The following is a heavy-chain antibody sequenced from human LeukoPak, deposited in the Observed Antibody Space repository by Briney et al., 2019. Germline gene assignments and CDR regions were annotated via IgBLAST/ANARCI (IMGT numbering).Heavy chain of an antibody. J-gene: IGHJ3*02. V-gene: IGHV1-69*01. CDR2: IIPIFGTA. Sequence: SVKVSCKVSGGTFSSYAISWVRQAPGQGLEWMGGIIPIFGTANYAQKFQGRVTITADESTSTAYMELSSLRSEDTAVYYCARSEAEDDAFDIWGQGTMVTVSS. CDR3: ARSEAEDDAFDI. CDR1: GGTFSSYA.